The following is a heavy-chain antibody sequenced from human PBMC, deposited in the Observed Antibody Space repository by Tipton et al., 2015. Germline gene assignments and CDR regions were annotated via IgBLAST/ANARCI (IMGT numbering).Heavy chain of an antibody. CDR2: IYYSWSI. D-gene: IGHD2-8*01. CDR3: TRLRTNGGPFDY. Sequence: TLSLTCTVSGASMSSGSYHWGWIRQPPGKGLEWIGTIYYSWSIYYNPSLKSRVTISVDTSNNQFALILSSVTAADTAVYYCTRLRTNGGPFDYWGQGTLVTVSS. J-gene: IGHJ4*02. CDR1: GASMSSGSYH. V-gene: IGHV4-39*01.